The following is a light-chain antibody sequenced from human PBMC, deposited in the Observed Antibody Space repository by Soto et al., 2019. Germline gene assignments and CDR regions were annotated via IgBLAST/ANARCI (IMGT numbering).Light chain of an antibody. CDR3: QQYGSSPRT. CDR1: QSIKSNY. V-gene: IGKV3-20*01. CDR2: GAS. J-gene: IGKJ1*01. Sequence: EIVLAQSPGTLSLSPGERATLSCRSSQSIKSNYVAWYQQKPGQGPRLLIYGASSRATGIPDRFSGSGSGTDFTLIICRLEPEDFAMYYCQQYGSSPRTFGQGTKVDI.